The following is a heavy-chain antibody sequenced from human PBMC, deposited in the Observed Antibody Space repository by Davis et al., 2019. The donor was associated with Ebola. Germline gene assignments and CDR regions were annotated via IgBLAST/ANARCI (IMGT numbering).Heavy chain of an antibody. CDR3: ARGPGDVVVPAAIWYYYGMDV. J-gene: IGHJ6*04. Sequence: MPSETLSLTCAVYGGSFSGYYWTWIRQSPGKGLEWIGEINHSGSTNYNPSLKSRVTISADTSKNQFSLKLSSVTAADPAVYYCARGPGDVVVPAAIWYYYGMDVWGKGTTVTVSS. D-gene: IGHD2-2*01. V-gene: IGHV4-34*01. CDR2: INHSGST. CDR1: GGSFSGYY.